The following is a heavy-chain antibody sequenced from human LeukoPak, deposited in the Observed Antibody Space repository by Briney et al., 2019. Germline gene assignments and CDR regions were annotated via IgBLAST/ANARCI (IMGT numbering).Heavy chain of an antibody. CDR1: GFTFTNYW. CDR2: IKQDQSEK. J-gene: IGHJ4*02. V-gene: IGHV3-7*03. Sequence: GGSLRLSCVASGFTFTNYWMTWVRQAPGKGLEWVANIKQDQSEKWYVASVKGRFTVSRDNAKNSMYLQMNSLRAEDTAIHYCARSVEEGYCSETSCYAGYWGRGTLVTVSS. CDR3: ARSVEEGYCSETSCYAGY. D-gene: IGHD2-2*01.